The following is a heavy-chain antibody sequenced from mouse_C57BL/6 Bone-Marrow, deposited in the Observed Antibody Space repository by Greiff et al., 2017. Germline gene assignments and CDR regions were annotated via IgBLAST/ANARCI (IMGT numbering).Heavy chain of an antibody. CDR2: ISSGGSYT. V-gene: IGHV5-6*01. D-gene: IGHD4-1*01. J-gene: IGHJ2*01. CDR1: GFTFSSYG. CDR3: ARLAGTYFDY. Sequence: EVKLVESGGDLVKTGGSLKLSCAASGFTFSSYGMSWVRQTPDKRLEWVATISSGGSYTYYPDSVKGRFTISRDNAKNTLYLQMSSLKSEDTAMYYCARLAGTYFDYWGQGTTLTVSS.